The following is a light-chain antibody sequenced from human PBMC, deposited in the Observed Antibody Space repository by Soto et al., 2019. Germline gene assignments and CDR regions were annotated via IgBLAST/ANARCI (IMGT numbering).Light chain of an antibody. CDR1: QTVSKKY. J-gene: IGKJ5*01. CDR2: AAS. Sequence: IVLTQSPVTLSLSPGEGATLSCRASQTVSKKYLAWYHQKPGQAPRLLIYAASTRATGIPDRFSGSVSGTDGTITISRLQQEDGAVFYCQQYAVSPITFGQGTRLEIK. V-gene: IGKV3-20*01. CDR3: QQYAVSPIT.